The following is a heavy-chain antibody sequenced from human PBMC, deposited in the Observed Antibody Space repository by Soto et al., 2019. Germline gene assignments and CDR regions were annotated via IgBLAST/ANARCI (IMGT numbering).Heavy chain of an antibody. J-gene: IGHJ6*03. D-gene: IGHD2-15*01. CDR3: ARGSAQPIGYCSGGSCLGIYNYYMDV. V-gene: IGHV4-34*01. CDR1: GGSFSGYY. Sequence: SETLSLTCAVYGGSFSGYYWSWIRQPPGKGLEWIGEINHSGSTNYNPSLESRVTISVDTSKNQFSLKLGSVTAADTAVYYCARGSAQPIGYCSGGSCLGIYNYYMDVWGKGTTVT. CDR2: INHSGST.